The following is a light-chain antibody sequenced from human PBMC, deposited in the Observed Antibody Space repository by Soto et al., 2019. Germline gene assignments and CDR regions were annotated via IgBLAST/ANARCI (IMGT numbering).Light chain of an antibody. CDR3: QQSYSTPGT. Sequence: DIQMSQSPSSLSASVGDRVTITCRASQSISIYLNWYQQKPGKAPKLLIYAASSFQSGVPSRFSGSGSGTDFTLTISSLQPEDFATYYCQQSYSTPGTFGPGTKVDIK. V-gene: IGKV1-39*01. CDR2: AAS. CDR1: QSISIY. J-gene: IGKJ3*01.